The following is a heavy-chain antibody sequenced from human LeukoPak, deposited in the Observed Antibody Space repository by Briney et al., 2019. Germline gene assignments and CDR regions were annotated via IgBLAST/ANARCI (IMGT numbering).Heavy chain of an antibody. CDR1: GFTVSSNY. D-gene: IGHD5-24*01. CDR3: ARDMMATTSEDY. J-gene: IGHJ4*02. CDR2: IYSGGST. V-gene: IGHV3-53*05. Sequence: GGSLRLSCAASGFTVSSNYMSWVRQAPGKGLEWVSVIYSGGSTYYADSVKGRFTISRDNSKNTLYLQMNSLRSEDTAVYYCARDMMATTSEDYWGQGTLVTVSS.